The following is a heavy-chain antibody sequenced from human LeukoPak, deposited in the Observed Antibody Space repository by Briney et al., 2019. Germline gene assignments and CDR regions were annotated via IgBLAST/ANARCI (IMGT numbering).Heavy chain of an antibody. J-gene: IGHJ4*02. CDR1: GYSFTSYY. CDR2: IDPHDSYT. Sequence: GESLKISCKGSGYSFTSYYITWVRQVPGKGLEWMGRIDPHDSYTNYSPSYQGHVTISADKSISTAYLQWSSLTASDTAIYYCARSNYGSGSYKDYWGQGTLVTVSS. D-gene: IGHD3-10*01. V-gene: IGHV5-10-1*01. CDR3: ARSNYGSGSYKDY.